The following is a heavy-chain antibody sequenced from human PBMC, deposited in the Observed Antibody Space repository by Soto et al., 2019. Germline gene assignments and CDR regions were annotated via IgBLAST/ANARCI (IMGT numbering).Heavy chain of an antibody. CDR3: ARGTITGPGRGWFDP. Sequence: QLQLQESGPGLVKPSETLSLTCAVSGDSINSDSYCWGWIRQPPGKGLEWLGTISYSGSAYYNPSLKSRFTLSVDTSKNQFSLRLSSVPAADTAMYCCARGTITGPGRGWFDPWGQGTLVTVSS. V-gene: IGHV4-39*01. D-gene: IGHD1-20*01. CDR2: ISYSGSA. J-gene: IGHJ5*02. CDR1: GDSINSDSYC.